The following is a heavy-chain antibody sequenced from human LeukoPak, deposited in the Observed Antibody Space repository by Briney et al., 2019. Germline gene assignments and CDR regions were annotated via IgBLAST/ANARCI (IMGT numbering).Heavy chain of an antibody. V-gene: IGHV4-59*01. D-gene: IGHD3-3*01. CDR2: IYYSGST. J-gene: IGHJ6*03. CDR1: GGSISSYY. Sequence: PSETLSLTCTVSGGSISSYYGGSIRQPPGKGLEWVGYIYYSGSTNYNPSRKSRLTISVDTTNNQLSLKLGSVTAADTAVYYCAREGGYYDFWSGYYSRFNYYYMVVWGKGPRSPSP. CDR3: AREGGYYDFWSGYYSRFNYYYMVV.